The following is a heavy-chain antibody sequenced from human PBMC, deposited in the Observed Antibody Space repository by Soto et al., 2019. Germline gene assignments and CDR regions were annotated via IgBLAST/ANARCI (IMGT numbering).Heavy chain of an antibody. CDR2: INTYNGNT. CDR1: GYIFTSYC. J-gene: IGHJ3*02. Sequence: ASVNVSCKSSGYIFTSYCITWVRQAPGQGLEWMGWINTYNGNTNYAQKLQGRVTVTTDTSTNTAYMELRSLRSDDTAMYYCAREYSSSYGAFDIWGQGTKVTVSS. D-gene: IGHD6-19*01. CDR3: AREYSSSYGAFDI. V-gene: IGHV1-18*01.